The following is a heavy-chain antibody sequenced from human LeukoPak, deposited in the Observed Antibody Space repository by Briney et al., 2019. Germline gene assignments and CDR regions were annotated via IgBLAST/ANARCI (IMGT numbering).Heavy chain of an antibody. J-gene: IGHJ4*02. CDR1: AYTLTDYY. CDR2: INPSSGGT. Sequence: AAVKVSCKAAAYTLTDYYMHWLRQAPGQGREWMGWINPSSGGTNYAQSFQGRVTMARDTSITTAFMELSRLISDDTAVYYCARLRYVGSGYPFDYWGQGTLVTVSS. V-gene: IGHV1-2*02. D-gene: IGHD3-22*01. CDR3: ARLRYVGSGYPFDY.